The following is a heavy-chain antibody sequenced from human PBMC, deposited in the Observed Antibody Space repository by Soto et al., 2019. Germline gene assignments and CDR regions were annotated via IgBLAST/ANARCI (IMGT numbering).Heavy chain of an antibody. CDR1: GFTFSSYG. CDR3: ARGYCSGGSCYSPNDY. CDR2: IWYDGSNK. J-gene: IGHJ4*02. Sequence: GGSVRLSCAASGFTFSSYGMHWVRQAPGKGLEWVAVIWYDGSNKYYADSVKGRFTISRDNSKNTLYLQMNSLRAEDTAVYYCARGYCSGGSCYSPNDYWGQGTLVTVSS. D-gene: IGHD2-15*01. V-gene: IGHV3-33*01.